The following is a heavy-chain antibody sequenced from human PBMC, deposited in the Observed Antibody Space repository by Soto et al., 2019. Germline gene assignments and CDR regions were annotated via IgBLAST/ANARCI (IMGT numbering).Heavy chain of an antibody. D-gene: IGHD2-21*02. CDR1: GFIFRNYN. Sequence: EVQLLESGGGLVQPGGSLRLSCSASGFIFRNYNMHWVRQAPGKGLEYVSGISSNGGSTFYADSVKGRFSISRDNSNNTLQLKMGSLGPGNMGTYYRARADCGTGDNWGQGTLVAVSS. CDR3: ARADCGTGDN. J-gene: IGHJ4*02. V-gene: IGHV3-64*07. CDR2: ISSNGGST.